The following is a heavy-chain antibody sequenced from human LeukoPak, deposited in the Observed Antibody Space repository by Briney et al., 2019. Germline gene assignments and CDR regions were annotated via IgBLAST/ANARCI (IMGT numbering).Heavy chain of an antibody. CDR2: IYPGDSDT. Sequence: GESLKISCKGSGYSFTSYWIGWVRQMPGKGLEWMGIIYPGDSDTRYSPSFQGQVTISADKSNSTAYLQWSSLKASDTAMYYCARQGSTYYYGMDVWGKGTTVTVSS. J-gene: IGHJ6*04. CDR3: ARQGSTYYYGMDV. V-gene: IGHV5-51*01. D-gene: IGHD2/OR15-2a*01. CDR1: GYSFTSYW.